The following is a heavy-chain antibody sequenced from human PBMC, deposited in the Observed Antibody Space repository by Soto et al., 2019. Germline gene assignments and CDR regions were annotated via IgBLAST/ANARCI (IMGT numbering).Heavy chain of an antibody. V-gene: IGHV4-39*01. Sequence: PSETLSLTCTVSGGSISSSSYYWGWIRQPPGKGLEWIGSIYYSGSTYYNPSLKSRVTISVDTSKNQFSLKLSSVTAADTAVYYCARSIGVSPTKWGQGTLVTVSS. J-gene: IGHJ4*02. CDR3: ARSIGVSPTK. D-gene: IGHD3-10*01. CDR1: GGSISSSSYY. CDR2: IYYSGST.